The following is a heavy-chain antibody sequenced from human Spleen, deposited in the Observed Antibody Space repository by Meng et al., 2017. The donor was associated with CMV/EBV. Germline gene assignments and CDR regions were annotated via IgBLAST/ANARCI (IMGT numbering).Heavy chain of an antibody. CDR3: ATKYWGKRAFDI. CDR1: GGSIRSSNW. D-gene: IGHD2-8*02. V-gene: IGHV4-4*02. Sequence: CAVAGGSIRSSNWWSCVRQPPGKGLEWIGEIYHSVSTNYNPSLKSRVTISVDKSKNQFSLKLSSVTAADTAVYYCATKYWGKRAFDIWGQGTMVTVSS. CDR2: IYHSVST. J-gene: IGHJ3*02.